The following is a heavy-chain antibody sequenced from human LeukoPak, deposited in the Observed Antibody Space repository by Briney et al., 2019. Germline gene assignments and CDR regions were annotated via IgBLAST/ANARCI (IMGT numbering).Heavy chain of an antibody. CDR3: VRDGVGAPPFDY. D-gene: IGHD1-26*01. CDR2: IKGDGSST. CDR1: GLTFSSNW. J-gene: IGHJ4*02. Sequence: GGSLRLSCAASGLTFSSNWMHWVRQAPGKGLVWVSRIKGDGSSTSYADSVKGRFTISRDNAKNTLSLQMNSLRAEDTAVYYCVRDGVGAPPFDYWGQGTLVTVSS. V-gene: IGHV3-74*01.